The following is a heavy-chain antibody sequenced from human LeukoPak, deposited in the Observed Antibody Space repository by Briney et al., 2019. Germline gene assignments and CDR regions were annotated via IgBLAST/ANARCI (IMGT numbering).Heavy chain of an antibody. V-gene: IGHV4-59*08. D-gene: IGHD6-13*01. CDR1: GGSISSYY. J-gene: IGHJ3*02. CDR2: IYYSGST. CDR3: ARSHSSTWPDAFDI. Sequence: SETLSLTCTVSGGSISSYYWSWIRQPPGKGLEWIGYIYYSGSTNYNPSLESRVTISVDTYKNQFSLKVSSVTAADTAVYYCARSHSSTWPDAFDIWGQGTMVTVPS.